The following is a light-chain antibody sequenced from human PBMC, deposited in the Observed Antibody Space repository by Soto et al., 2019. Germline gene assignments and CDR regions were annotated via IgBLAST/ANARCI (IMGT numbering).Light chain of an antibody. V-gene: IGKV1-39*01. Sequence: DIQMTQSPSSLSASVGDRVTITCRASQSISSYLNWYQQKPGKAPKLLIYAASSLQSGVPSRFSGSGSGTDFTLTISSLQPEDFATYYCQQSYSTPPSLTFDQGTKVEIK. CDR1: QSISSY. J-gene: IGKJ1*01. CDR2: AAS. CDR3: QQSYSTPPSLT.